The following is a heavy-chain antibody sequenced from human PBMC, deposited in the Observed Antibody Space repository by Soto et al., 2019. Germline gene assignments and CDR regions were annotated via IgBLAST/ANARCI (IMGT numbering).Heavy chain of an antibody. V-gene: IGHV4-30-4*01. CDR3: ARGGYLNRRGYSYFQH. Sequence: SETLSLTCSVSGDYGTSGDYYWTWVRKSPGKGLEWSGYISYSGNTAYNPSPSSRLTISLYNSKDDFSVKRHAATSADTAVYYCARGGYLNRRGYSYFQHWGQGTPVTVSS. CDR2: ISYSGNT. J-gene: IGHJ1*01. D-gene: IGHD3-22*01. CDR1: GDYGTSGDYY.